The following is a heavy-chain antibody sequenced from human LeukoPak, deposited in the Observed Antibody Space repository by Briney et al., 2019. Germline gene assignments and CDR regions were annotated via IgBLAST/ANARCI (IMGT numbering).Heavy chain of an antibody. Sequence: VASVKVSCKASGGTFSSYAISWVRQAPGQGLEWMGWISAYTGNTNYAQKFRGRVTISTDTSWSTAYMELRSLRSDDTAVYYCARDGGVAATGYYFDYWGQGTLITVS. V-gene: IGHV1-18*01. CDR1: GGTFSSYA. J-gene: IGHJ4*02. D-gene: IGHD6-13*01. CDR2: ISAYTGNT. CDR3: ARDGGVAATGYYFDY.